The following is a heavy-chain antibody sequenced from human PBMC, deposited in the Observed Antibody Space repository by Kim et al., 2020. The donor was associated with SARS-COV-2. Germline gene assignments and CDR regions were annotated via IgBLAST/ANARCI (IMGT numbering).Heavy chain of an antibody. V-gene: IGHV3-30-3*01. D-gene: IGHD2-2*01. CDR1: GFTFSSYA. Sequence: GGSLRLSCAASGFTFSSYAMHWVRQAPGKGLEWVAVISYDGSNKYYADSVKGRFTISRDNSKNTLYLQMNSLRAEDTAVYYCARDPGRGVVPAASIGGVFDYWGQGTLVTVSS. CDR2: ISYDGSNK. CDR3: ARDPGRGVVPAASIGGVFDY. J-gene: IGHJ4*02.